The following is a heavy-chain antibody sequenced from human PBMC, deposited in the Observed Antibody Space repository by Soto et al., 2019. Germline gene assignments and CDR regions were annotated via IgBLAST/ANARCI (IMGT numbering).Heavy chain of an antibody. V-gene: IGHV3-33*01. CDR3: ARDHTPSISGFYPWY. Sequence: SLTLSCAASGVTISSYGMHWIRQAPGKGLEWVAVIWYDGSNKYYPDSVKRGITISRDNTKKTLHLQMNILAAEDTAVYYCARDHTPSISGFYPWYWGTLIPVTASS. D-gene: IGHD3-22*01. J-gene: IGHJ1*01. CDR1: GVTISSYG. CDR2: IWYDGSNK.